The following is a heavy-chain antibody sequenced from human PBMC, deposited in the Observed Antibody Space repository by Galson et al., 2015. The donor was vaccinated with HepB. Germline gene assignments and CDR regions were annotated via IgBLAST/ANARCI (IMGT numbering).Heavy chain of an antibody. CDR1: GYTFTSYA. Sequence: SVKVSCKASGYTFTSYAMHWVRQAPGQRLEWMGWINAGNGNTKYSQKFQGRVTITRDTSASTAYMELSSLRSEDTAVYYCARVPWATHAFDIWGQGTMVTVSS. CDR2: INAGNGNT. V-gene: IGHV1-3*01. CDR3: ARVPWATHAFDI. D-gene: IGHD5-12*01. J-gene: IGHJ3*02.